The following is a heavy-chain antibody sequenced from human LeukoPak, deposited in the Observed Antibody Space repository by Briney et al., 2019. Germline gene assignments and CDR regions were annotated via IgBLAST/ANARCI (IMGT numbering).Heavy chain of an antibody. CDR1: GFTFSSYG. V-gene: IGHV3-30*02. CDR3: AKSFDDLDYYYYYMDV. Sequence: GGSLRLSCAASGFTFSSYGMHWVRQAPGKGLEWVAFIRYDGSNKYYADSVKGRFTISRDNSKNTLYLQMNSLRAEDTAVYYCAKSFDDLDYYYYYMDVWGKGTTVTVSS. J-gene: IGHJ6*03. D-gene: IGHD1-1*01. CDR2: IRYDGSNK.